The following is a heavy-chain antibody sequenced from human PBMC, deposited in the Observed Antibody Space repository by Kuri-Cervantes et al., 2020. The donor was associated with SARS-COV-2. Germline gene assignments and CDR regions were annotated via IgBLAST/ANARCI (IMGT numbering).Heavy chain of an antibody. CDR1: GGSFSDYY. D-gene: IGHD3-3*01. J-gene: IGHJ6*03. Sequence: ESLKISCAVYGGSFSDYYWTWIRQPPGKGLEWIGEINHSGSTNYNPSLKSRVTISVDTSKNQISLKLSSVTAADTAVYYCARRLWSGYSFRYYHYMDVWGKGATVTVSS. V-gene: IGHV4-34*01. CDR2: INHSGST. CDR3: ARRLWSGYSFRYYHYMDV.